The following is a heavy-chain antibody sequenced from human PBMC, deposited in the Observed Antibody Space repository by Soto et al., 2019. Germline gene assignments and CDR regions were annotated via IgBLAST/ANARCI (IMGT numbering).Heavy chain of an antibody. CDR2: IIPIFGTA. CDR3: ASSPRVGARSPHYFDY. D-gene: IGHD1-26*01. Sequence: QVQLVQSGAEVKKPGSSVKVSCKASGGTFSSYAISWVRQAPGQGLEWMGGIIPIFGTANYAQKFQGRVTITADESTSTAYMELSSLRSEDTAVYYCASSPRVGARSPHYFDYWGQGTLVTVSS. CDR1: GGTFSSYA. V-gene: IGHV1-69*01. J-gene: IGHJ4*02.